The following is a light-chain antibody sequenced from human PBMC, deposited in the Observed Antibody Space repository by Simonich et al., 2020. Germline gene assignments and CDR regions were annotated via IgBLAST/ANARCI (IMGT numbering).Light chain of an antibody. CDR2: AAS. V-gene: IGKV3-11*01. J-gene: IGKJ5*01. CDR3: QQRSNWPPIT. CDR1: QSVSSY. Sequence: EIVLTQSPATLSLSPGERATLSCRASQSVSSYLAWYQQKPGQAPRLLIYAASKRATGIPARFSGSGSGTDFTLTISSLEAEDFAVYYCQQRSNWPPITFGQGTRLEIK.